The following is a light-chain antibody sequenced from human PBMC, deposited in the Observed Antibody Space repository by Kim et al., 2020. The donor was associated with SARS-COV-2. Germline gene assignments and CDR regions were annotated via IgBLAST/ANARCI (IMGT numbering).Light chain of an antibody. CDR3: QQDNEWPLT. J-gene: IGKJ4*01. CDR2: GAS. Sequence: SVSPGERVTLSCKASHNIITNLAWYQLKPGQAPRLLIYGASTRATNIPARFSGSGSGTDFTLTISSLQSEDFALYYCQQDNEWPLTFGGGTKVDIK. CDR1: HNIITN. V-gene: IGKV3-15*01.